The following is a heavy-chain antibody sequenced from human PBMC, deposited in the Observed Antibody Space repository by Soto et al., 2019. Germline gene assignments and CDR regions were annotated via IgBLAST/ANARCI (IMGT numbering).Heavy chain of an antibody. CDR1: GYTFTSYG. Sequence: GASVKVSCKASGYTFTSYGISWVRQAPGQGLEWMGWISAYNGNTNYAQKLQGRVTMTTDTSTSTAYMELRSLRSDETAVYYCAREKDILTGYYLLYYYYGMDVWGQGTTVTVSS. D-gene: IGHD3-9*01. CDR2: ISAYNGNT. V-gene: IGHV1-18*01. CDR3: AREKDILTGYYLLYYYYGMDV. J-gene: IGHJ6*02.